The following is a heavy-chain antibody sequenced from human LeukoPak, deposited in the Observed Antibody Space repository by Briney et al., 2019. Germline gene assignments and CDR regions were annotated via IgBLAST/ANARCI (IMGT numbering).Heavy chain of an antibody. Sequence: GGSLRLSCAASGSTFSSYGMHWVRQAPGKGLEWVAVIWYDGSDKYYADSVKGRFTISRDNSKNTLYLQMNSLRADDTAVYYCARDRGSYYVDYWGQGTLVTVSS. D-gene: IGHD1-26*01. V-gene: IGHV3-33*01. CDR2: IWYDGSDK. CDR1: GSTFSSYG. J-gene: IGHJ4*02. CDR3: ARDRGSYYVDY.